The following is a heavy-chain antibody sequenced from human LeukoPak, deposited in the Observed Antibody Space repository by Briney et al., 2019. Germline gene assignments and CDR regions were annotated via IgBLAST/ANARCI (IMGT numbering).Heavy chain of an antibody. CDR1: GFTFSSYA. D-gene: IGHD1-26*01. Sequence: GGSLRLSCAASGFTFSSYAMHWVRQAPGKGLLWVSRINGDGSSTKYVDSVKGRFTISRDNAKNTLYLQMNSLRAEDTSVYYCAQGGSPGAFDYWGQGTLVTVSS. V-gene: IGHV3-74*01. J-gene: IGHJ4*02. CDR2: INGDGSST. CDR3: AQGGSPGAFDY.